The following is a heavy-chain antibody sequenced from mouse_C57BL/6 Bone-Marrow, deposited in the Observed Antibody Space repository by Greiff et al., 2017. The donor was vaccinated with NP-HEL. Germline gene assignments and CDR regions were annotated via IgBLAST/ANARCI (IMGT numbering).Heavy chain of an antibody. CDR3: ARDGYPHYWYFDV. CDR2: INPNNGGT. D-gene: IGHD2-3*01. CDR1: GYTFTDYY. J-gene: IGHJ1*03. Sequence: EVQLQQSGPELVKPGASVKISCKASGYTFTDYYMNWVKQSHGKSLEWIGDINPNNGGTSYNQKFKGKATLTVDKSSSTAYMELRSLTSEDSAVYYCARDGYPHYWYFDVWGTGTTVTVSS. V-gene: IGHV1-26*01.